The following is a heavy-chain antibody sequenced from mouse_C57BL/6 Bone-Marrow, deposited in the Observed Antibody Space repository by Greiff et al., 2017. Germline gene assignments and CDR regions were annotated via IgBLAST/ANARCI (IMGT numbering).Heavy chain of an antibody. Sequence: VKLQQPGAELVKPGASVKLSCKASGYTFTSYWMHWVKQRPGQGLEWIGMIHPNSGSTNYNEKFKSKATLTVDKSSSTAYMQLSSLTSEDSAVYYCARNYGSSSGDYWGQGTTLAVSS. CDR3: ARNYGSSSGDY. CDR2: IHPNSGST. J-gene: IGHJ2*01. CDR1: GYTFTSYW. V-gene: IGHV1-64*01. D-gene: IGHD1-1*01.